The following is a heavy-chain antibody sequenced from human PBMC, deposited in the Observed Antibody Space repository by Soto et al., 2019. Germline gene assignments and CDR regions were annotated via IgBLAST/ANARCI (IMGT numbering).Heavy chain of an antibody. CDR2: IYYSGST. Sequence: SETLSLTCTVSGGSIISYYWSWIRQPPWKGLEWIGYIYYSGSTNYNPSLKSRVTISVDTSKNQFSLKLSSVTAADTAVYYCARGDTMVRGVSYYFDYWGQGTLVTVSS. CDR1: GGSIISYY. J-gene: IGHJ4*02. D-gene: IGHD3-10*01. V-gene: IGHV4-59*01. CDR3: ARGDTMVRGVSYYFDY.